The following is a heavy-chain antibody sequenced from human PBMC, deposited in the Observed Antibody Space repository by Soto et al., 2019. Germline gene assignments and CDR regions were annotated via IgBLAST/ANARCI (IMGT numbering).Heavy chain of an antibody. D-gene: IGHD5-18*01. J-gene: IGHJ5*02. CDR2: ISGSGGST. CDR1: GFTFSSYA. V-gene: IGHV3-23*01. Sequence: EVQLLESGGGLVQPGGSLRLSCAASGFTFSSYAMSWVRQAPGKGLEWVSAISGSGGSTYYEDSVKGRFTISRDNSKNTLDLQMNSLRAEDTAVYYCAKVYLYSYGFNWFDPWGQGTLVTVSS. CDR3: AKVYLYSYGFNWFDP.